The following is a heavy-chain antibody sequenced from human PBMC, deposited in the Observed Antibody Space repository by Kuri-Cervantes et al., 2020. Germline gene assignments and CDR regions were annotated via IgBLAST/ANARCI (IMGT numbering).Heavy chain of an antibody. V-gene: IGHV3-11*01. CDR3: ARNKGSQHYMDV. CDR2: ISTSGSTM. D-gene: IGHD1/OR15-1a*01. Sequence: GESLKISCAASGFTFSDYYLTWIRQAPGKGLEWISYISTSGSTMYYADSVKGRFSISRDNSNNTLYVQMNSLRAEDTAVYYCARNKGSQHYMDVWGKGTTVTVSS. J-gene: IGHJ6*03. CDR1: GFTFSDYY.